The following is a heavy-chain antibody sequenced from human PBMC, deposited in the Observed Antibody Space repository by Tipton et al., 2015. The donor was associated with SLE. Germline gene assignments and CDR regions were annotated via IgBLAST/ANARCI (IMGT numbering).Heavy chain of an antibody. CDR1: GFAFSNYG. Sequence: QLVQSGAVVKKPGASVKVSCKASGFAFSNYGISWVRQARGQGLELMAWISAYNGNTNYAENLQGRVTVTTDTSTSTAYMELRNLISDDTAVYYCARNIDWYFDRWGRGTLVTVSS. J-gene: IGHJ2*01. CDR3: ARNIDWYFDR. V-gene: IGHV1-18*01. CDR2: ISAYNGNT.